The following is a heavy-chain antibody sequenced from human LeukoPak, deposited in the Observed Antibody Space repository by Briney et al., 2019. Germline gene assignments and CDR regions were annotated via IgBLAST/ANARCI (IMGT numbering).Heavy chain of an antibody. Sequence: SETLSLTCTVSGGSISSGSYYWSWIRQPAGKGLEWIGRIYTSGSTNYNPSLKSRVTISVDTSKNQFSLKLSSVTAADTAVYYCARESLYYDSSGYYFDYWGQGTLVTVSS. CDR1: GGSISSGSYY. CDR2: IYTSGST. V-gene: IGHV4-61*02. CDR3: ARESLYYDSSGYYFDY. J-gene: IGHJ4*02. D-gene: IGHD3-22*01.